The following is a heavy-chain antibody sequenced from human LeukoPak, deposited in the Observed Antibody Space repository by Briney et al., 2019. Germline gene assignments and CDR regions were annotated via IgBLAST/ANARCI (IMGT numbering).Heavy chain of an antibody. Sequence: GESLKISCKGSGYSFTSYWISWVRQMPGKGLEWMGRIDPSASYTNYSPSFQGHVTISADKSISTAYLQWSSLKASDTAMYYCARHGGTYYYDSSAEGGYFDYWGQGTLVTVSS. CDR2: IDPSASYT. CDR3: ARHGGTYYYDSSAEGGYFDY. V-gene: IGHV5-10-1*01. CDR1: GYSFTSYW. D-gene: IGHD3-22*01. J-gene: IGHJ4*02.